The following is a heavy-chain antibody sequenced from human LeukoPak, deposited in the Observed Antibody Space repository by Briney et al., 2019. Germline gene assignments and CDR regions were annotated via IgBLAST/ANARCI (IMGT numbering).Heavy chain of an antibody. D-gene: IGHD4-17*01. CDR3: ARGGTYGDPFDY. CDR2: IIPIFGTA. Sequence: ASVKVSCKASGGTFSSYAISWVRQAPGQGLEWMGGIIPIFGTANYAQKFQGRVTITADESTSTAYMELSSLRSEDTAVYYCARGGTYGDPFDYWGQGTLVTVSS. J-gene: IGHJ4*02. V-gene: IGHV1-69*13. CDR1: GGTFSSYA.